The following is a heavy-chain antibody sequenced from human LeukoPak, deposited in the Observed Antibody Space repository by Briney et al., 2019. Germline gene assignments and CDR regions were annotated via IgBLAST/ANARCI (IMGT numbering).Heavy chain of an antibody. CDR3: AKDRSCTNDICHGDFDY. CDR1: GFTFSSYA. V-gene: IGHV3-23*01. J-gene: IGHJ4*02. CDR2: ISGSGGST. Sequence: SGGSLRLSCAASGFTFSSYAVSWVRQAPGKVLEWVSSISGSGGSTYSADSVKGRFTISRDNSKNTLYLQMNSLRAEDTALYYCAKDRSCTNDICHGDFDYWGQGTLVTVSS. D-gene: IGHD2-8*01.